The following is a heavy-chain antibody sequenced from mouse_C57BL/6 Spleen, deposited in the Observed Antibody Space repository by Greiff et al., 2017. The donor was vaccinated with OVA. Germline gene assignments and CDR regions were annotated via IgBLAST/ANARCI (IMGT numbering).Heavy chain of an antibody. J-gene: IGHJ1*03. V-gene: IGHV1-69*01. CDR3: ARRGYYGSRLYWYFDV. D-gene: IGHD1-1*01. CDR2: IDPSDSYT. CDR1: GYTFTSYW. Sequence: VQLQQPGAELVMPGASVKLSCKASGYTFTSYWMHWVKQRPGQGLEWIGEIDPSDSYTNYNQKFKGKSTLTVDKSSSTAYMQLSSLTSEDSAVYYCARRGYYGSRLYWYFDVWGTGTTVTVSS.